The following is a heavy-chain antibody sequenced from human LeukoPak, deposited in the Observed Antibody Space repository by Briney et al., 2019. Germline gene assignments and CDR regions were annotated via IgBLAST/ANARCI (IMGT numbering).Heavy chain of an antibody. CDR3: ATPGHYGDYAGAFDI. CDR2: ISSSGSYI. J-gene: IGHJ3*02. Sequence: GGSLRLSCAVSGFTFSSYTMNWVRQTPGKGLEWVSSISSSGSYIYYADSVKGRFTISRDDVRNSLYLQMNSLRSEDTAVYYCATPGHYGDYAGAFDIWGQGTMVTVSS. V-gene: IGHV3-21*04. D-gene: IGHD4-17*01. CDR1: GFTFSSYT.